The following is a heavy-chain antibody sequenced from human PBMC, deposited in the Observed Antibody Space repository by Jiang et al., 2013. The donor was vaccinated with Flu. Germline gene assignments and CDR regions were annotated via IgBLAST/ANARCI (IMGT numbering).Heavy chain of an antibody. CDR2: IYYNENT. Sequence: TLSLTCTVSGDSISTYYWSWIRQPPGKGLEWIGYIYYNENTNYNPSLKSRVTISVDTSRNQFSLRLSSVTAADTAVYYCARDRRHSYGRYFDYWGQGALVTVSS. D-gene: IGHD5-18*01. CDR1: GDSISTYY. J-gene: IGHJ4*02. V-gene: IGHV4-59*01. CDR3: ARDRRHSYGRYFDY.